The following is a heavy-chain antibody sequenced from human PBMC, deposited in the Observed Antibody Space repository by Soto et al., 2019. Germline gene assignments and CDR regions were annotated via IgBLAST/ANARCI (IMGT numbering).Heavy chain of an antibody. D-gene: IGHD6-13*01. V-gene: IGHV3-33*06. J-gene: IGHJ5*02. CDR3: AKEGRVGYSTRIFRRDNWFDP. Sequence: QVQLVESGGGVVQPGRSLRLSCAASGFTFSSYAMHWVRQAPGKGLEWVAAILYDGSNQYYADAVKGRFTISRDNSKNTLYLQMNSLRVEETAVYYCAKEGRVGYSTRIFRRDNWFDPWGQGTPVTVSS. CDR2: ILYDGSNQ. CDR1: GFTFSSYA.